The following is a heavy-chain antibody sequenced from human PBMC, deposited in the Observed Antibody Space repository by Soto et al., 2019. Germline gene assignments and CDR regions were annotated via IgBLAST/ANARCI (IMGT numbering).Heavy chain of an antibody. Sequence: ETLSLTCAVSRGSIITYHWWTCIRQPPGKGLGWIGEIYHTWSTNHNPSLKSRVSISVDKSTNQFPLRLSSVTAADTAVYYCARRHVEEIVSTYIDYWGQGTLVTVSS. D-gene: IGHD5-12*01. J-gene: IGHJ4*02. CDR3: ARRHVEEIVSTYIDY. CDR1: RGSIITYHW. CDR2: IYHTWST. V-gene: IGHV4-4*02.